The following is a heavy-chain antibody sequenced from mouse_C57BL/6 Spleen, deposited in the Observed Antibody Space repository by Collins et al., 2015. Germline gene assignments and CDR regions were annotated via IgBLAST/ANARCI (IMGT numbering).Heavy chain of an antibody. Sequence: DVQLQESGPGLVKPSQSLSLTCTVTGYSITSDYAWNWIRQFPGNKLEWMGYISYSGSTSYNPPLKSRISITRDTSKNQFFLQLNSVTTEDTATYYCARWFAYWGQGTLVTVSA. CDR2: ISYSGST. CDR1: GYSITSDYA. V-gene: IGHV3-2*02. J-gene: IGHJ3*01. CDR3: ARWFAY.